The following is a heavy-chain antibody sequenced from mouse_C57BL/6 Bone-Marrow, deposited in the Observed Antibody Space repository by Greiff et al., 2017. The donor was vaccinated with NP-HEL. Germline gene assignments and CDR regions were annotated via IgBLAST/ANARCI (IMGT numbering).Heavy chain of an antibody. D-gene: IGHD2-1*01. J-gene: IGHJ4*01. Sequence: EVKLMESGGGLVKPGGSLKLSCAASGFTFSDYGMHWVRQAPEKGLEWVAYISSGSSTIYYADTVKGRFTISRDNAKNTLFLQMTSLRSEDTAMYYCARGEGYGNGMDYWGQGTSVTVSS. CDR1: GFTFSDYG. CDR2: ISSGSSTI. V-gene: IGHV5-17*01. CDR3: ARGEGYGNGMDY.